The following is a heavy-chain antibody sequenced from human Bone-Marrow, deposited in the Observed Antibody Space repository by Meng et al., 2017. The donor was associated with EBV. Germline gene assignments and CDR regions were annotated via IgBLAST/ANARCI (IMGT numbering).Heavy chain of an antibody. CDR3: ASGHNSSHQRRRYFFS. CDR1: GDTLSSYS. D-gene: IGHD3-9*01. V-gene: IGHV1-69*01. Sequence: GERVRSGTEVKNPGSSGKVSCKASGDTLSSYSIIWVRQVPGQGLEWMGEIIPIFGTTDHAQKYQGRVTITADESTRTVYMELNSLTSEDSAMYYCASGHNSSHQRRRYFFSWGQGTLVTVSS. CDR2: IIPIFGTT. J-gene: IGHJ4*02.